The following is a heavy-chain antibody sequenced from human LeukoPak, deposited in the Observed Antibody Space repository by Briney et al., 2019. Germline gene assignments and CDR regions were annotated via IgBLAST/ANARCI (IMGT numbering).Heavy chain of an antibody. CDR2: ISGSGGST. CDR1: GFTFSSYA. Sequence: GGSLRLSCAASGFTFSSYAMSWVRQAPGKGLEWVSAISGSGGSTYYADSVKGRFAISRDNSKNTLYLQMNSLRAGDTAVYYCAKTLPYYYDSSGYYSYYFDYWGQGTLVTVSS. V-gene: IGHV3-23*01. D-gene: IGHD3-22*01. CDR3: AKTLPYYYDSSGYYSYYFDY. J-gene: IGHJ4*02.